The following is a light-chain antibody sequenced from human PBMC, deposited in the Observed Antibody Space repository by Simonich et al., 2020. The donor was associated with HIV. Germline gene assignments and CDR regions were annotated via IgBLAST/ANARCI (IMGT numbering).Light chain of an antibody. CDR3: QQSYRTPLT. Sequence: DIQLTQSPSSLSASVGERVTITCRASQSISSYLNWYQQKPGKAPKLLIYGASSLQSGVPSRCTGSGSGTDFTLTISSLQPEDFATYYCQQSYRTPLTFGGGTKVEVK. J-gene: IGKJ4*01. CDR2: GAS. CDR1: QSISSY. V-gene: IGKV1-39*01.